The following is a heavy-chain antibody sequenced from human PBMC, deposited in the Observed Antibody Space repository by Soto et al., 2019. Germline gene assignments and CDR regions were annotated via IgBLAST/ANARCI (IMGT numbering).Heavy chain of an antibody. Sequence: QLQLQESGPGLVKPSETLSLTCTVSGGSISSSSYYWGWIRQPPGKGLEWIGSIYYSGSTYYNPSLKSRVTISVDTSKNQFSLKLSSVTAADTAVYYCASDSGRYSLNFDYWGQGTLVTVSS. CDR1: GGSISSSSYY. D-gene: IGHD1-26*01. CDR2: IYYSGST. J-gene: IGHJ4*02. CDR3: ASDSGRYSLNFDY. V-gene: IGHV4-39*01.